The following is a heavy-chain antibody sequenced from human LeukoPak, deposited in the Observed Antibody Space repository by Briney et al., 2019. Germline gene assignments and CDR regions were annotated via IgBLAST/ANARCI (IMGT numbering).Heavy chain of an antibody. CDR3: ARVARLGRGSYYYMDV. V-gene: IGHV1-69*06. J-gene: IGHJ6*03. CDR2: IIPIFGTA. Sequence: GASVKVSCKASGGTFSSYAISWVRQAPGQGLEWMGGIIPIFGTANYAQKFQGRVTITADKSTSIAYMELSSLRSEDPAVYYCARVARLGRGSYYYMDVWGKGTTVTVSS. CDR1: GGTFSSYA. D-gene: IGHD3-10*01.